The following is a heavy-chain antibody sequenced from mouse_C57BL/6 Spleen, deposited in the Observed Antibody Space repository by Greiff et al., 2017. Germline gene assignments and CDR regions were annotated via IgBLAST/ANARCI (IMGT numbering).Heavy chain of an antibody. J-gene: IGHJ3*01. CDR2: IYPGSGST. D-gene: IGHD2-5*01. V-gene: IGHV1-55*01. Sequence: QVQLKQPGAELVKPGASVKMSCKASGYTFTSYWITWVKQRPGQGLEWIGDIYPGSGSTNYNEKFKSKATLTVDTSSSTAYMQLSSLTSEDSAVYYCARSGYSNHGDYWGQGTLVTVSA. CDR3: ARSGYSNHGDY. CDR1: GYTFTSYW.